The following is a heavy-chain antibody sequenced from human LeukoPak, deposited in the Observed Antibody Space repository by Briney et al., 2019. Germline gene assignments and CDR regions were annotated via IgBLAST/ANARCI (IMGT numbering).Heavy chain of an antibody. CDR3: ASDWY. V-gene: IGHV3-21*01. CDR2: ISSSSSYI. CDR1: GFTFSSYS. Sequence: GGSLRLSCAASGFTFSSYSMNGVRQATGKWLEWVSSISSSSSYIYYADSVKGRFTISRDNAKNSLYLQMNRRRAEDTAVYYCASDWYWGQGTPVTVSS. J-gene: IGHJ4*02.